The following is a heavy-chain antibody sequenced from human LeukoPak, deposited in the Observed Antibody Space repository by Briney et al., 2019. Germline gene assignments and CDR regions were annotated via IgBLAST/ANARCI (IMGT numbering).Heavy chain of an antibody. CDR2: INPNSGGT. J-gene: IGHJ6*02. CDR3: ARDHCTRSSCYEDHYYGMDV. Sequence: ASVKLSCKASGYTFTGYYMHWVRQAPGQGLEWMGWINPNSGGTEYAQKFQGRVTMTRDTSITTAYMELSRLRSDDTAMYYCARDHCTRSSCYEDHYYGMDVWGQGTTVTVSS. CDR1: GYTFTGYY. D-gene: IGHD2-2*01. V-gene: IGHV1-2*02.